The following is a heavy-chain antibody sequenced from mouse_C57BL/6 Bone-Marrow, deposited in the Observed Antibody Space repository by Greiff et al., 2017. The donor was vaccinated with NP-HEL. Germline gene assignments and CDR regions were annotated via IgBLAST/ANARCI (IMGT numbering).Heavy chain of an antibody. CDR3: ARNYGFDY. J-gene: IGHJ2*01. CDR1: GYAFTNYL. CDR2: INPGSGGT. D-gene: IGHD1-1*01. V-gene: IGHV1-54*01. Sequence: QVQLKESGAELVRPGTSVKVSCKASGYAFTNYLIEWVKQRPGQGLEWIGVINPGSGGTNYNEKFKGKATLTADKSSSTAYMQLSSLTSEDSAVYFCARNYGFDYWGQGTTLTVSS.